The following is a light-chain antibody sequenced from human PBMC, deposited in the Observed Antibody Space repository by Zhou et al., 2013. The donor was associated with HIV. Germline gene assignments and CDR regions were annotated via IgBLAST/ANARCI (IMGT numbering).Light chain of an antibody. J-gene: IGKJ1*01. CDR2: DAS. CDR3: RQHNSLPQT. V-gene: IGKV1-13*02. CDR1: QGISSA. Sequence: AILLTHSPSSLSASVGDRVTITCRASQGISSALAWYQQKPGKSPKLLIYDASSLQSGVPSRFSGSGSGTEFTLTISSLQLEDFATYYCRQHNSLPQTFGQGTKVEIK.